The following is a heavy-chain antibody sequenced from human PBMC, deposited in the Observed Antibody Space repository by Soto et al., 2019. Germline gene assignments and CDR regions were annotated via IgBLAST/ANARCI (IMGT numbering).Heavy chain of an antibody. D-gene: IGHD6-6*01. Sequence: GGSLRLSCAASGFPFSTYAMNWVRQAPGKGLEWVSVVGINNERVYADSVKGRFTISRDNSKATVFLQMNSLRAEDTALYYCAKKYPGSRPFDFWGQGTLVTVSS. J-gene: IGHJ4*02. CDR3: AKKYPGSRPFDF. CDR2: VGINNER. V-gene: IGHV3-23*01. CDR1: GFPFSTYA.